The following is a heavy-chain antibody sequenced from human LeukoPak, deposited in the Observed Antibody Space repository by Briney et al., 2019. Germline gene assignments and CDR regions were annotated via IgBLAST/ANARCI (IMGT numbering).Heavy chain of an antibody. J-gene: IGHJ5*02. Sequence: GESLRISCKGSGYSFTSYWISWVRQMPGKGLEWMGRIDPSDSYTNYSPSFQGHVTISADKSISTAYLQWSSLKASDTAMYYCARNVIYYLGWGIYLPWFAPWGQGTLVTVPS. CDR1: GYSFTSYW. CDR2: IDPSDSYT. CDR3: ARNVIYYLGWGIYLPWFAP. D-gene: IGHD3-10*01. V-gene: IGHV5-10-1*01.